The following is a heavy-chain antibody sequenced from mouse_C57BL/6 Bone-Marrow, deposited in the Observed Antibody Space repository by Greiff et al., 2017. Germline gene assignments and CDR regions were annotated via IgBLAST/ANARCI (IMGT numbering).Heavy chain of an antibody. CDR3: AREGSITTPEENAMDY. CDR2: IDPSDSYH. D-gene: IGHD1-1*01. Sequence: QVQLQQPGAELVKPGASVKLSCKASGYTFTSYWMQWVKQRPGQGLEWIGEIDPSDSYHNYNQKFKGKATLTVDKSSSTAYMQLSSLTSEYSAVYYCAREGSITTPEENAMDYWGQGTSVTGSS. CDR1: GYTFTSYW. V-gene: IGHV1-50*01. J-gene: IGHJ4*01.